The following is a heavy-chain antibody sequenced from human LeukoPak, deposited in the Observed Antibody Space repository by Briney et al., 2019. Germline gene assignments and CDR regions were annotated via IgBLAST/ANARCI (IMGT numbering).Heavy chain of an antibody. V-gene: IGHV4-61*02. CDR3: ARLKKWSGTYYFDY. CDR2: IYTSGST. Sequence: MPSETLSLTCTVSGGSISSDSYSWSWIRQPAGKGLEWIGRIYTSGSTNYNPSLKSRVTISVDTSKNQFSLKLSSVTAADTAVYYCARLKKWSGTYYFDYWGQGTLVTVSS. J-gene: IGHJ4*02. CDR1: GGSISSDSYS. D-gene: IGHD2-15*01.